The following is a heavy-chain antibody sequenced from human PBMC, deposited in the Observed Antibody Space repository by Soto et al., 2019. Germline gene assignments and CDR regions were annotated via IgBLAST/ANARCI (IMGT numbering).Heavy chain of an antibody. D-gene: IGHD3-22*01. V-gene: IGHV1-46*01. Sequence: GASVKVSCKASGYTFTCYYMHWVRQAPGQGLEWMGIINPSGGSTSYAQKFQGRVTMTRDTSTSTVYMELSSLRSEDTAVYYCARDYYYDSSGYVFDYWGQGTLVTVSS. CDR3: ARDYYYDSSGYVFDY. J-gene: IGHJ4*02. CDR1: GYTFTCYY. CDR2: INPSGGST.